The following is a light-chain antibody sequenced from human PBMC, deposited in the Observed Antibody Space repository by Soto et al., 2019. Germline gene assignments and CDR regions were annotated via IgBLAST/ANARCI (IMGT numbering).Light chain of an antibody. Sequence: QSVLTQPASVSGSPGQSITISCTGTSSDIGGYNFVSWYQQHPGKSPKLMIYEVTKRPSGVSNRFSGSKSGNTASLTISGLQAEDEADYYCCSYSTSTTRYLFGTGTKVTVL. CDR2: EVT. V-gene: IGLV2-23*02. J-gene: IGLJ1*01. CDR1: SSDIGGYNF. CDR3: CSYSTSTTRYL.